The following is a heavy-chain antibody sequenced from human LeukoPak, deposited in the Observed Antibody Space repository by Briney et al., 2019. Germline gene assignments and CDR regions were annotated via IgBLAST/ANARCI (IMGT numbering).Heavy chain of an antibody. CDR1: GFTFSTYS. CDR3: ARDSRTFTVVTPSPFDY. J-gene: IGHJ4*02. V-gene: IGHV3-48*04. Sequence: GGSLRLSCAASGFTFSTYSMNWVRQAPGKGLEWVSYISSSSSTIYYADSVKGRFTISRDNAKNSLYLQMNSLRAEDTAVYYCARDSRTFTVVTPSPFDYWGQGTLVTVSS. CDR2: ISSSSSTI. D-gene: IGHD4-23*01.